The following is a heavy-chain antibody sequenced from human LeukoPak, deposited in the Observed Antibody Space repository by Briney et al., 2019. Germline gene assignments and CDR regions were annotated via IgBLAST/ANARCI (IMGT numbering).Heavy chain of an antibody. CDR2: ISGSGDGT. V-gene: IGHV3-23*01. CDR3: AKGRLQEGTVVRGVITPVNY. Sequence: PGGFLRLSCATSGFTFSNLDMNWVRRAPGKGLEWVSTISGSGDGTYYADSVKGRFTISRDNSKNTLFLQMSSLSADDTALYYCAKGRLQEGTVVRGVITPVNYWGQVTLVTVTS. J-gene: IGHJ4*02. CDR1: GFTFSNLD. D-gene: IGHD3-10*01.